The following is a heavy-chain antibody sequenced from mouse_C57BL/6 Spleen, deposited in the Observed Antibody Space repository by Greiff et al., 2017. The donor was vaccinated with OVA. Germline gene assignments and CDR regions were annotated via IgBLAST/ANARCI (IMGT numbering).Heavy chain of an antibody. CDR2: ISSGGSYT. V-gene: IGHV5-6*01. CDR3: AREDHYGSSFDY. D-gene: IGHD1-1*01. CDR1: GFTFSSYG. Sequence: EVHLVESGGDLVKPGGSLKLSCAASGFTFSSYGMSWVRQTPDKRLEWVATISSGGSYTYYPDSVKGRFTISRDNAKNTLYLQMSSLKSEDTAMYYCAREDHYGSSFDYWGQGTTLTVSS. J-gene: IGHJ2*01.